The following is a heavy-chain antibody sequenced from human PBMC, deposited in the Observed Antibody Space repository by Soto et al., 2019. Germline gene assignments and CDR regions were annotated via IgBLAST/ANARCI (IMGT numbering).Heavy chain of an antibody. D-gene: IGHD5-12*01. J-gene: IGHJ3*02. Sequence: PSETLSLTCTVSGGSVSSGAYYWTWIRQRPGKGLEWIGYIYYSGSTYYSPSLKSRLSISLDTSKNQFSLRLSSVTAADTAMYYCARDRLRAVYDFDIWGQGTMVTVSS. CDR3: ARDRLRAVYDFDI. V-gene: IGHV4-31*03. CDR2: IYYSGST. CDR1: GGSVSSGAYY.